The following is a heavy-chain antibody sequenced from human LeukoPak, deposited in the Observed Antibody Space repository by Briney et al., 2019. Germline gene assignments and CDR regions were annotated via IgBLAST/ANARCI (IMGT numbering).Heavy chain of an antibody. V-gene: IGHV1-69*04. CDR3: ASCEAAAGTAPFDY. CDR1: GGTFSSYA. Sequence: ASVKVSCKASGGTFSSYAISWVRQAPGQGLEWMGRIIPILGIANYAQKFQGRVTITADKSTSTAYMGLSSLRSEGTAVYYCASCEAAAGTAPFDYWGQGTLVTVSS. D-gene: IGHD6-13*01. CDR2: IIPILGIA. J-gene: IGHJ4*02.